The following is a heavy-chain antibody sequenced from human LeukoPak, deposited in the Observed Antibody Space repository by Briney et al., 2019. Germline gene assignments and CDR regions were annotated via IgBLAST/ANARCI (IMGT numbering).Heavy chain of an antibody. CDR3: ARGVNYGSKSYFDY. V-gene: IGHV3-53*01. Sequence: GGSLRLSCAASGFTVSSNYMIWVRQAPGKGLELVSVIYIGDTTYNADSVKGRFTISRDNSRNTLHLQMNSLRAEDTAVYHCARGVNYGSKSYFDYWGQGSLVTVSS. CDR2: IYIGDTT. J-gene: IGHJ4*02. CDR1: GFTVSSNY. D-gene: IGHD3-10*01.